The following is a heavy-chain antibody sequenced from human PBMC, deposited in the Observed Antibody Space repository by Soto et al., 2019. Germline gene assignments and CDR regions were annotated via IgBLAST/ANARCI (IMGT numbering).Heavy chain of an antibody. Sequence: EVQLVESGGGLVKPGGSLRLSCAASGFTFSSYSMNWVRQAPGKGLEWVSSISSSSSYIYYADSVKGRFTISRDNAKNSLYLQMNSLRAEDTAVYYCARDRSSGWYSHYYYYGMDVWGQGTTVTVSS. D-gene: IGHD6-19*01. CDR2: ISSSSSYI. CDR1: GFTFSSYS. J-gene: IGHJ6*02. CDR3: ARDRSSGWYSHYYYYGMDV. V-gene: IGHV3-21*01.